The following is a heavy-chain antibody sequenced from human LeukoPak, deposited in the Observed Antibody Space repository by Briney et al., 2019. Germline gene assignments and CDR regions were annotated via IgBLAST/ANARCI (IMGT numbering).Heavy chain of an antibody. CDR3: ARGRDGYNYFDY. V-gene: IGHV4-59*01. D-gene: IGHD5-24*01. CDR1: GGSISSYY. J-gene: IGHJ4*02. CDR2: IYYSGST. Sequence: PPVTLSLTCTVSGGSISSYYWSWIRQPPGKGLEWIGYIYYSGSTNYNPSLKSRVTISVDTSKNQFSLKLSSVTAADTAVYYCARGRDGYNYFDYWGQGTLVTVSS.